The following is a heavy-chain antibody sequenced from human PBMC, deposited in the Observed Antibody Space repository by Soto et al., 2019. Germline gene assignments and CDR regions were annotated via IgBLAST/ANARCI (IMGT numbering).Heavy chain of an antibody. J-gene: IGHJ5*02. D-gene: IGHD6-13*01. CDR1: GGTFSSYA. Sequence: QVQLVQSGAEVKKPGSSVKVSCKASGGTFSSYAISWVRQAPGQGLEWMGGIIPIFGTANYAQKFQGRVNIPADESTSPPYIELSRLSYDDTAVYYCARNFNGYSSNWGWFDPWGQGTLVTVS. CDR2: IIPIFGTA. CDR3: ARNFNGYSSNWGWFDP. V-gene: IGHV1-69*12.